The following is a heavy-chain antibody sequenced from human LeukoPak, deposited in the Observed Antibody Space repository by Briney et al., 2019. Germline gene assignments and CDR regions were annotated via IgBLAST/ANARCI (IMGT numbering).Heavy chain of an antibody. CDR1: GFTFSSYS. CDR2: ISSSSSYI. Sequence: GSLRLSCAASGFTFSSYSMNWVRQAPGKGLEWVSSISSSSSYIYYADSVKGRFTISRDNAKNSLYLQMNSLRAEDTAVYYCAGNLLWFGESSFDYWGQGTLVTVSS. CDR3: AGNLLWFGESSFDY. D-gene: IGHD3-10*01. V-gene: IGHV3-21*01. J-gene: IGHJ4*02.